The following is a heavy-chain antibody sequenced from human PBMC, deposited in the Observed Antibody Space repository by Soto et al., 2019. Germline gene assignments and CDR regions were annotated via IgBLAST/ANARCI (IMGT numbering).Heavy chain of an antibody. V-gene: IGHV3-53*01. CDR1: GFTVSSNY. CDR3: ARDLRTLYGMDV. Sequence: EVQLVESGGGLIQPGGSLRLSCAASGFTVSSNYMSWVRQAPGKGLEWVSVLYSGDTTYYADSVKGRFTISRDHSKNTLYLQMNSLRAEDTAVYYCARDLRTLYGMDVWGQGTTVTVSS. J-gene: IGHJ6*02. CDR2: LYSGDTT.